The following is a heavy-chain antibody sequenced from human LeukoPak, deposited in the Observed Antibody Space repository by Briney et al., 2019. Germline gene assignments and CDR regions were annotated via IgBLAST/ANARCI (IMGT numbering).Heavy chain of an antibody. D-gene: IGHD3-22*01. V-gene: IGHV3-23*01. CDR3: AKAKSPDSSGYYLDY. CDR1: GFTFSSYA. J-gene: IGHJ4*02. CDR2: ISGSGGST. Sequence: GGSLRLSCAASGFTFSSYAMSWVRQAPGKGLEWVSAISGSGGSTYYADSVKGRFTISRDNSKNTLYLQMNSLRAEDTAVYYCAKAKSPDSSGYYLDYWGQGTLVTVSS.